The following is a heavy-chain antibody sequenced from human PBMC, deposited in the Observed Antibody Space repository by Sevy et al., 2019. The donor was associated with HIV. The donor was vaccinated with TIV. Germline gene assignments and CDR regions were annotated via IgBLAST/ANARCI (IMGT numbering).Heavy chain of an antibody. V-gene: IGHV4-34*01. CDR2: INHSGST. J-gene: IGHJ4*02. Sequence: SETLSLTCAVCGGSFSGYYWSWIRQPPGKGLEWIGEINHSGSTNYNPSLKSRVTISVDTSKNQFSLKLSSVTAADTAVYYCARGLFRYSSSWYDRCFDYWGQGTLVTVSS. CDR1: GGSFSGYY. CDR3: ARGLFRYSSSWYDRCFDY. D-gene: IGHD6-13*01.